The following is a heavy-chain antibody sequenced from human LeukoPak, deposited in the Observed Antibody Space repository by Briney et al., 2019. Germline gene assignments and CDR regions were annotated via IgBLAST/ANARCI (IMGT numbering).Heavy chain of an antibody. CDR1: GFTFSSDG. J-gene: IGHJ4*02. CDR2: IRYDGSNK. Sequence: PGGSLRLSYSASGFTFSSDGMHWVRQAPAKGLGRVAFIRYDGSNKYYADSVKGRFAISRDDSKNTLYLQMNSLRAEDAAVDYYSKGEARVAAATPFDYWGQGTLVTVSS. CDR3: SKGEARVAAATPFDY. D-gene: IGHD6-13*01. V-gene: IGHV3-30*02.